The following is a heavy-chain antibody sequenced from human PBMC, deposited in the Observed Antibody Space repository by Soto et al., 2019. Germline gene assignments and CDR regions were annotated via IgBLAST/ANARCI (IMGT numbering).Heavy chain of an antibody. D-gene: IGHD4-17*01. CDR1: GGSISSSSYY. V-gene: IGHV4-39*01. Sequence: QLQLQESGPGLVKPSETLSLTCTVSGGSISSSSYYWGWIRQPPGKGLEWIGTIFYSGSTYYNPPVKSRVTISVDTSKNQFSLKLSSVTAADTAVYYCARLDYGDYTIYWGQGTLVTVSS. CDR2: IFYSGST. J-gene: IGHJ4*02. CDR3: ARLDYGDYTIY.